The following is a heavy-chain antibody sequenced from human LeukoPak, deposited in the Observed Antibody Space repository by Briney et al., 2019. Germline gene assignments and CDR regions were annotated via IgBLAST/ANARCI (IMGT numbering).Heavy chain of an antibody. D-gene: IGHD3-10*01. J-gene: IGHJ6*02. CDR1: GYTFINYG. CDR2: TSPYDDYT. V-gene: IGHV1-18*01. Sequence: GASVKVSCKASGYTFINYGITWVRQAPGQGLQWMGWTSPYDDYTYYAQMFQGRVTMTTDTSTRTASMELRSLRSDDTAVYYCARGGYYGSGSSIRYYGLGVWGQGTPVTVSS. CDR3: ARGGYYGSGSSIRYYGLGV.